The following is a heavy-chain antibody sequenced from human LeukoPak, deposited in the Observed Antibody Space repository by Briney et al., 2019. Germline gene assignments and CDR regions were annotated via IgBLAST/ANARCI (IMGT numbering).Heavy chain of an antibody. CDR1: GGSISSSSYY. CDR3: ARLGKYDILTGYYLFDP. CDR2: IYYSGST. V-gene: IGHV4-39*01. D-gene: IGHD3-9*01. Sequence: SETLSHTCTVSGGSISSSSYYWGWIRQPPGKGLEWIGSIYYSGSTYYNPSLKSRVTISIDTSKNQFSLKLSSVTAADMAVYYCARLGKYDILTGYYLFDPWGQGTLVTVSS. J-gene: IGHJ5*02.